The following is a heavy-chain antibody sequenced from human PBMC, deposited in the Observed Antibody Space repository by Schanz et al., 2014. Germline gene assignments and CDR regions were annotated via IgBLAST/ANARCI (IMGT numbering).Heavy chain of an antibody. CDR3: ARGVRIDY. D-gene: IGHD3-3*01. J-gene: IGHJ4*02. V-gene: IGHV3-33*03. Sequence: QVQLVESGGGVVQPGRSLRLSCAASGFTFSSYGMHWVRQAPGKGLEWVAVIWYDGNNKFYADSVKGRFSISRDNSQNTLYLQMDSLRPEDTAVYYCARGVRIDYWGQGTLVTVSS. CDR1: GFTFSSYG. CDR2: IWYDGNNK.